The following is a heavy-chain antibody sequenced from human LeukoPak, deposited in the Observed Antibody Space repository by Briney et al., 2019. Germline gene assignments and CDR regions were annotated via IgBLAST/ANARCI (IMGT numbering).Heavy chain of an antibody. J-gene: IGHJ4*02. CDR1: GGSISSGGYS. V-gene: IGHV4-30-2*01. Sequence: SQTLSLTCAVSGGSISSGGYSWSWIRQPPGKGLEWIGYIYHSGSTYYNPSLKSRVTISVDTSKNQLSLRLSSVTAADTAVYYCARFSCGGDCYSDFWGQGTLVTVSS. CDR2: IYHSGST. CDR3: ARFSCGGDCYSDF. D-gene: IGHD2-21*02.